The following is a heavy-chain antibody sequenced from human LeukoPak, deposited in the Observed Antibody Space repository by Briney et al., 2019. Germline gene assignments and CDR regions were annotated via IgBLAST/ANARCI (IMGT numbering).Heavy chain of an antibody. CDR1: GYSISSGYF. CDR2: FYHSGIT. J-gene: IGHJ6*03. Sequence: SETLSLTCTVSGYSISSGYFWGWIRQPPGKGLEWIGSFYHSGITYYNPSLKSRVTISVDTSKNQFSLKLNSVTAADTAVYYCARVATTPYYYMDVWGKGTTVTVSS. D-gene: IGHD5-12*01. V-gene: IGHV4-38-2*02. CDR3: ARVATTPYYYMDV.